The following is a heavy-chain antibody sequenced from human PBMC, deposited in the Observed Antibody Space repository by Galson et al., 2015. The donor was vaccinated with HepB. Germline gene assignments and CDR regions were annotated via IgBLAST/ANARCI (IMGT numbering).Heavy chain of an antibody. CDR1: GFTFNNYA. Sequence: SLRLSCAASGFTFNNYAMSWVRHAPGKGLEWVSAITGSGDKTYYGDSVKGRFTVSRDNSRNTLYLQVNSLRAEDTALYYCAKVPRNIITIVRGVIIAYFDSWGQGTLVTVSS. CDR2: ITGSGDKT. V-gene: IGHV3-23*01. J-gene: IGHJ4*02. D-gene: IGHD3-10*01. CDR3: AKVPRNIITIVRGVIIAYFDS.